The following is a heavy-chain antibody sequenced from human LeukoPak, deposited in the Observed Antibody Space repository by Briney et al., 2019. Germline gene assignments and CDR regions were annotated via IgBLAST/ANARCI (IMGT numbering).Heavy chain of an antibody. V-gene: IGHV4-39*07. CDR2: IYYSGST. D-gene: IGHD6-19*01. J-gene: IGHJ6*04. Sequence: SETLSLTCTVSGGSISSSSYYWGWIRQPPGRGLEWIGSIYYSGSTYYNPSLKSRVTISVDTSKNQFSLKLSSVTAADTAVYYCARSMQWLVRMDVWGKGTTVTVSS. CDR1: GGSISSSSYY. CDR3: ARSMQWLVRMDV.